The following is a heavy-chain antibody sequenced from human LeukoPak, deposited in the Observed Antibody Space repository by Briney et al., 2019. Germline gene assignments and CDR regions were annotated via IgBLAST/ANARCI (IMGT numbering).Heavy chain of an antibody. V-gene: IGHV3-66*01. Sequence: GGSLRLSCAASGFTVSSNYMSWVRQAPGKGLEWVSVIYSGGSTYYADSVKGRFTISRDNSKNTLYLQMNSLRAEDTAVYYCARDGYYGSGSYYNWFDPWGQGTLVTVSS. CDR2: IYSGGST. D-gene: IGHD3-10*01. CDR1: GFTVSSNY. CDR3: ARDGYYGSGSYYNWFDP. J-gene: IGHJ5*02.